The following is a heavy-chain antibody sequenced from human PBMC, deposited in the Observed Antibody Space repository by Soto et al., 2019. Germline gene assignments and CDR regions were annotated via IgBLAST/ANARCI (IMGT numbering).Heavy chain of an antibody. CDR2: INHSGST. D-gene: IGHD6-19*01. Sequence: SETLSLTCAVYGGSFSGYYWSWIRQPPGKGLEWIGEINHSGSTNYNPSLKSRVTISVDTSKNQFSLKLSSVTAADTAVYYCASREAPRKHNSSGLYVGDGWFDPWGQGTLVTVSS. V-gene: IGHV4-34*01. J-gene: IGHJ5*02. CDR1: GGSFSGYY. CDR3: ASREAPRKHNSSGLYVGDGWFDP.